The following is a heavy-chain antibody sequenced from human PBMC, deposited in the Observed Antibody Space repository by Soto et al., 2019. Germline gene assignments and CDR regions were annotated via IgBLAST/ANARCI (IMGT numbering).Heavy chain of an antibody. CDR1: GYTFTSYY. J-gene: IGHJ4*02. Sequence: QVQLVQSGAEVKKPGASVKVSCKASGYTFTSYYMHWVRQAPGQGLEWMGIINPSGGSTSYAQKFRGRVTMTRDTSTSTVYMELSSLRSEDTAVYYCAREDGGSYYGYYFDYWGQGTLVTVSS. CDR2: INPSGGST. CDR3: AREDGGSYYGYYFDY. V-gene: IGHV1-46*01. D-gene: IGHD1-26*01.